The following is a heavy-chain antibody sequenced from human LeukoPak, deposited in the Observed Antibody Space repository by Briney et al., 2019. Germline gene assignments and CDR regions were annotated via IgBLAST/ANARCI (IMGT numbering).Heavy chain of an antibody. Sequence: ASVKVSCKASGYTFTDYYMHWVRQAPGQGLEWMGWINPNSGGTDYAQKFQGRVTMTRDTSISTAYMELSRLRSDDTAVYYCARGYSSSWYRVISGYWGQGTLVTVSS. CDR1: GYTFTDYY. J-gene: IGHJ4*02. D-gene: IGHD6-13*01. V-gene: IGHV1-2*02. CDR3: ARGYSSSWYRVISGY. CDR2: INPNSGGT.